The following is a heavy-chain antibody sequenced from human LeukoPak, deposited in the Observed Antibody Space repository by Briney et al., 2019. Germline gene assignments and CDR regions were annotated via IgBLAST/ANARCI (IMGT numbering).Heavy chain of an antibody. Sequence: KFSQTLSLTCGISGDSVSSNSAGWHWIRQSPSRGLEWLGRTYYRSKWYNDYAVSVKSRITINPDTSKNQFSLQLNSVTPEDTAVYYCARDAVAGSSPSDYWGQGTLVTVSS. V-gene: IGHV6-1*01. J-gene: IGHJ4*02. CDR2: TYYRSKWYN. D-gene: IGHD6-19*01. CDR1: GDSVSSNSAG. CDR3: ARDAVAGSSPSDY.